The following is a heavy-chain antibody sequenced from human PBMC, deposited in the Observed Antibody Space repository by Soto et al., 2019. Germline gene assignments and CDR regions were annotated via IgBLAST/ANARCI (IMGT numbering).Heavy chain of an antibody. D-gene: IGHD6-13*01. V-gene: IGHV3-66*01. Sequence: GSLRLSCAASGFTVSSNYMSWVRQAPGKGLEWVSVIYSGGNTYYADSVKGRFTISRDNSKNTLYLQMNSPRAEDTAVYYCARDPTAAVDYWGQGTLVTVSS. CDR1: GFTVSSNY. J-gene: IGHJ4*02. CDR3: ARDPTAAVDY. CDR2: IYSGGNT.